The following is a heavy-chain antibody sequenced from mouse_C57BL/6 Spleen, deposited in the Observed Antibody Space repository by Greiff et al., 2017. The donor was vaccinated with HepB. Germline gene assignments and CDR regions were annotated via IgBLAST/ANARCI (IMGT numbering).Heavy chain of an antibody. J-gene: IGHJ2*01. Sequence: LVESGPELVKPGASVKISCKASGYSFTDYNMNWVKQSNGKSLEWIGVINPNYGTTSYNQKFKGKATLTVDQSSSTAYMQLNSLTSEDSAVYYCARGIYYDYLYYFDYWGQGTTLTVSS. V-gene: IGHV1-39*01. CDR2: INPNYGTT. D-gene: IGHD2-4*01. CDR1: GYSFTDYN. CDR3: ARGIYYDYLYYFDY.